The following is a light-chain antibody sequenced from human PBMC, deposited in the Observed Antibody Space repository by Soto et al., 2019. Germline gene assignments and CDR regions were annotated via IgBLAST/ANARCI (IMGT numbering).Light chain of an antibody. J-gene: IGLJ1*01. CDR3: SSSTSSSTLLYV. Sequence: QSVLTQPASVSGSPGQSITISCTGTSSDVGGYNYVSWYQQHPGKAPKLMIYDVSNRPSGVSNRFSGSKSGNTASLTISGLHAEDEADYYCSSSTSSSTLLYVFGTGTKVTVL. CDR2: DVS. V-gene: IGLV2-14*01. CDR1: SSDVGGYNY.